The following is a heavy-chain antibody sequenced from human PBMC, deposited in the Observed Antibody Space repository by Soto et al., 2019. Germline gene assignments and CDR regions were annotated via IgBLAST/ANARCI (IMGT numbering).Heavy chain of an antibody. D-gene: IGHD2-15*01. CDR3: AKDQLCSGGSCYPRGGAFDI. Sequence: PGGSLRLSCAASGFTFSSYAMSWVRQAPGKGLEWVSAISGSGGSTYYADSVKGRFTISRDNSKNTLYLQMNSLRAEDTAVYYCAKDQLCSGGSCYPRGGAFDIWGQGTMVTVSS. J-gene: IGHJ3*02. CDR2: ISGSGGST. CDR1: GFTFSSYA. V-gene: IGHV3-23*01.